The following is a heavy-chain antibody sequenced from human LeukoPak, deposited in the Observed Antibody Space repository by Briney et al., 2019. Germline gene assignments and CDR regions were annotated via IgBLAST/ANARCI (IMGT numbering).Heavy chain of an antibody. V-gene: IGHV3-7*03. CDR1: GFTFSNYW. J-gene: IGHJ4*02. D-gene: IGHD5-12*01. Sequence: GGSLRLSCAASGFTFSNYWMSWVRQAPGKGLEWVANIKQDGSEKYYLDSVKGRFTISRDNAKNSLYLKMTSLRSEDTAVYYCARPIQPLRNSVPFDYWGRGTLVTVSS. CDR2: IKQDGSEK. CDR3: ARPIQPLRNSVPFDY.